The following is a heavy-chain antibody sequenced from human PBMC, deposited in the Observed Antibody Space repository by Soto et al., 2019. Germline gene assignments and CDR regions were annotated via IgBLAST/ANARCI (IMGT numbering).Heavy chain of an antibody. J-gene: IGHJ6*02. CDR3: ARSDIVVVPAAPLDV. CDR1: GLTVSSNY. Sequence: PGGSLRLSCAASGLTVSSNYMSWVRQAPGKGLEWVSVIYSGGSTYYADSVKGRFTISRDNSKNTLYLQMNSLRAEDTAVYYCARSDIVVVPAAPLDVWGQGTTVTVSS. CDR2: IYSGGST. V-gene: IGHV3-53*01. D-gene: IGHD2-2*01.